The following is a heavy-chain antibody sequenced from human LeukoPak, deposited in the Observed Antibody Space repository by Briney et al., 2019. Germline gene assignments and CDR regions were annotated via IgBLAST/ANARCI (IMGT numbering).Heavy chain of an antibody. CDR1: GCTFTNYG. D-gene: IGHD4-17*01. V-gene: IGHV1-18*01. Sequence: ASVKVSCKASGCTFTNYGISWVRQAPGQGLEWMGWISAYNGNTNYVQKLQGRVTMTTDTSTSTAYMELRSLRSDDTSVYYCARVKQLDEDYGDYPHYFDYWGQGTLVTVSS. CDR2: ISAYNGNT. CDR3: ARVKQLDEDYGDYPHYFDY. J-gene: IGHJ4*02.